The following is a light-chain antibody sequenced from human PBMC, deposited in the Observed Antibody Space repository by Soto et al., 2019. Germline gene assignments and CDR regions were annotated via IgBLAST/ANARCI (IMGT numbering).Light chain of an antibody. Sequence: EIVMTQSPATLSVSPGERATLSCTASQSVGTYLAWYQQGPGQAPRLIIYSESTRTTGVTARFSGSGAGTDFTLTISSLQSEDLVMYYCQQYSNWPVTFGRGTKLAIK. CDR2: SES. CDR1: QSVGTY. CDR3: QQYSNWPVT. J-gene: IGKJ2*01. V-gene: IGKV3-15*01.